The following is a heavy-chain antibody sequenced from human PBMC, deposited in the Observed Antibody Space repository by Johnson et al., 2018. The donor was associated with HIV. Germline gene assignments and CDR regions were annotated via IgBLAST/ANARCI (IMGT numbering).Heavy chain of an antibody. Sequence: VQLVESGGGLVQPGGSLRLSCAASGFTVSSYYMTWVRQAPGKGLEWVSVFFGGDGTYYADSVRGRFIISRDNSKNTLYLQMNSLRAEDTAVYYCARGGSSRNPAFDIWGQGTMVTVSS. V-gene: IGHV3-66*01. CDR1: GFTVSSYY. D-gene: IGHD1-26*01. CDR3: ARGGSSRNPAFDI. CDR2: FFGGDGT. J-gene: IGHJ3*02.